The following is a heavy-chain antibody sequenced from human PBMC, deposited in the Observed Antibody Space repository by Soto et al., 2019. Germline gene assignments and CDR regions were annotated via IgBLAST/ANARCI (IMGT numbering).Heavy chain of an antibody. CDR3: ARGRGSTFGGVIVFDY. Sequence: PSETLSLTCTVSGGSISSGGYYWSWIRQHPGKGLEWIGYIYYSGSTYYNPSLKSRVTISVDTSKNQFSLKLSSVTAADTAVYYCARGRGSTFGGVIVFDYWGQGTLVTVSS. CDR1: GGSISSGGYY. CDR2: IYYSGST. V-gene: IGHV4-31*03. J-gene: IGHJ4*02. D-gene: IGHD3-16*02.